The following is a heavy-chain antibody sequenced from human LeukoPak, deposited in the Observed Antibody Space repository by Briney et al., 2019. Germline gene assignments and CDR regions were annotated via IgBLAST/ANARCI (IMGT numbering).Heavy chain of an antibody. V-gene: IGHV1-18*01. Sequence: ASVKVSCKASGYTFTSYGISWVRQAPGQGLEWMGWISAYNGNTNYAQKLQGRVTMTTDTSTSTAYMELRSLRSDDTAVYYCARGDPPYDFWSGYYDPYYMDVWGKGTTVTVSS. J-gene: IGHJ6*03. CDR1: GYTFTSYG. D-gene: IGHD3-3*01. CDR2: ISAYNGNT. CDR3: ARGDPPYDFWSGYYDPYYMDV.